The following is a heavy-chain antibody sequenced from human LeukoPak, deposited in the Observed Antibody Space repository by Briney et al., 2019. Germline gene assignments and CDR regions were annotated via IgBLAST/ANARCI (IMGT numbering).Heavy chain of an antibody. V-gene: IGHV4-34*01. CDR3: ARGRHDITMIVVVMTSVSYYLDV. J-gene: IGHJ6*03. D-gene: IGHD3-22*01. Sequence: PSETLSLICAVYGGSFSGYHWTWIRQSPGKGLEWIGDINPSGSTYYNPSLKSRLTISVDTSKNQFSLKLRSVTAADPAVYYCARGRHDITMIVVVMTSVSYYLDVWGKGTTVTVS. CDR1: GGSFSGYH. CDR2: INPSGST.